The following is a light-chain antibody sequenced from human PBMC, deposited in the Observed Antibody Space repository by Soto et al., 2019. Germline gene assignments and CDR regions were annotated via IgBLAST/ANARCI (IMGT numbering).Light chain of an antibody. CDR2: DNN. CDR1: SSDIGNNY. Sequence: HSVLTQPPSVSAAPGQKVTISCSGSSSDIGNNYVSWYQQLPGTAPKLLIYDNNKRPSGIPDRFSGSKSGTSGTLDITGLQTGDEADYYCATWDGSLTGEVFGGGTKVTVL. J-gene: IGLJ2*01. CDR3: ATWDGSLTGEV. V-gene: IGLV1-51*01.